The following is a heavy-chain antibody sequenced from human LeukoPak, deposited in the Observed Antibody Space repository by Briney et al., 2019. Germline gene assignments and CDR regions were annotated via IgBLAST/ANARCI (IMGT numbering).Heavy chain of an antibody. CDR3: ARDRHSSGWFSGQH. V-gene: IGHV3-48*01. J-gene: IGHJ1*01. CDR2: ISSSSTTI. D-gene: IGHD6-19*01. CDR1: GFTFSTYS. Sequence: GGSLRLSCAASGFTFSTYSMNWVRQAPGTGREGGSYISSSSTTIYYTDSVKGRFPTSRDNAKNSLYLQMNSLRAEDTAVYYCARDRHSSGWFSGQHWGQGTLVIVSS.